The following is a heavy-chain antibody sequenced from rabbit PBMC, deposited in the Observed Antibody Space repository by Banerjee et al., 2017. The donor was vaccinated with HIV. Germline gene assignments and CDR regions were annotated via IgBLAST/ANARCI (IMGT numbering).Heavy chain of an antibody. J-gene: IGHJ4*01. CDR3: ARWAGSGYLNL. Sequence: QSLEESGGDLVKPGASLTLTCTASGFTFSGFYYMCWVRQAPGKGLEWIGCIYTGSSGSTYYASWAKGRFTISKTSSTTVTLQMTSLTDADTATYFCARWAGSGYLNLWGQGTLVTVS. D-gene: IGHD8-1*01. CDR1: GFTFSGFYY. CDR2: IYTGSSGST. V-gene: IGHV1S40*01.